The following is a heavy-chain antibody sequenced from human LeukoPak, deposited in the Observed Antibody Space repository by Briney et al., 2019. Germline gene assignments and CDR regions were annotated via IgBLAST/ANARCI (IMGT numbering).Heavy chain of an antibody. CDR2: ISGSGGST. CDR3: AKDRHGSGSYQDFDY. V-gene: IGHV3-23*01. CDR1: GFTFSSYA. Sequence: PGGSPRLSCAASGFTFSSYAMSWVRQAPGKGLEWVSAISGSGGSTYYADSVKGRFTISRDNSKNTLYLQMNSLRAEDTAVYYCAKDRHGSGSYQDFDYWGQGTLVTVSS. D-gene: IGHD3-10*01. J-gene: IGHJ4*02.